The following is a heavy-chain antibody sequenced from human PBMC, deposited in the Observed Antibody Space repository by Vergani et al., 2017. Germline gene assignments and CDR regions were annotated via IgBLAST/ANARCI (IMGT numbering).Heavy chain of an antibody. J-gene: IGHJ4*02. CDR2: INPSGGST. Sequence: QGQLAQSGAEVKKPGSSVKVSCKASGYTFTSYYMHWVRQAPGQGLEWMGIINPSGGSTSYAQKFQGRVTMTRDTSTSTVYMELSSLRSEDTAVYYCAXDLRDGYNEYYFDYWGQGTLVTVSS. D-gene: IGHD5-24*01. CDR1: GYTFTSYY. CDR3: AXDLRDGYNEYYFDY. V-gene: IGHV1-46*03.